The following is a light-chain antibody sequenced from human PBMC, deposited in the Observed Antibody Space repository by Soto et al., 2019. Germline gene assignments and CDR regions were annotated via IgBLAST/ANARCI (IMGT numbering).Light chain of an antibody. J-gene: IGKJ5*01. CDR1: QSVGSN. V-gene: IGKV3-15*01. Sequence: EIVMTQSPATLSVSPGERVTLSCRARQSVGSNLAWYQQKPGQAPRLLIYGASTRATGIPARFSGSGSGTEFTLTISSLQSEDFAVYYCQQYNKWPYTFGQGTRLEIK. CDR3: QQYNKWPYT. CDR2: GAS.